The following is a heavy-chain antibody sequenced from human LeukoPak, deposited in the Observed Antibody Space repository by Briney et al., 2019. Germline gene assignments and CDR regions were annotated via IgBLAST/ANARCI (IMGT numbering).Heavy chain of an antibody. CDR2: ISSSSSYI. CDR1: GFTFSSYS. CDR3: ASLDCSSTSCYGDDAFDI. V-gene: IGHV3-21*01. J-gene: IGHJ3*02. Sequence: GGSLRLSCAASGFTFSSYSMNWVRQAPGKGLEWVSSISSSSSYIYYADSVKGRFTISRDNAKNPLYLQMNSLRAEDTAVYYCASLDCSSTSCYGDDAFDIWGQGTMVTVSS. D-gene: IGHD2-2*01.